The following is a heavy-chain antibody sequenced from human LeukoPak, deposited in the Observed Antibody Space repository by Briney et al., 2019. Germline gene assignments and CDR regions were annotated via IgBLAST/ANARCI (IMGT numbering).Heavy chain of an antibody. D-gene: IGHD5-18*01. J-gene: IGHJ4*02. CDR3: ARQYSYQHYFDY. CDR2: IYHSGST. Sequence: NPSETLSLTCTVSGGSISTYYWNWIRQPPGKGLEWIGYIYHSGSTNYNPSLQSRVTISVDTSKNQFSLKLSSVTAADTAVYYCARQYSYQHYFDYWGQGTLVTVSS. CDR1: GGSISTYY. V-gene: IGHV4-59*08.